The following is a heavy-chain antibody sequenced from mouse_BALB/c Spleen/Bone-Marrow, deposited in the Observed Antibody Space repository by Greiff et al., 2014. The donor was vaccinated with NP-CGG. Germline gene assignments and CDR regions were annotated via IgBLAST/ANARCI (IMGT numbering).Heavy chain of an antibody. CDR1: GYKFNDYV. Sequence: QVQLKESGPEVVKPGASVKMSCKASGYKFNDYVISWVKQRTGQGLEWIGEIYPGSGSTYYNEKFKGKATLTADKSSNTAYMQLSSLTSEDSAVYFCARGCYGSSYYFDYWGQGTTLTVSS. J-gene: IGHJ2*01. V-gene: IGHV1-77*01. CDR3: ARGCYGSSYYFDY. CDR2: IYPGSGST. D-gene: IGHD1-1*01.